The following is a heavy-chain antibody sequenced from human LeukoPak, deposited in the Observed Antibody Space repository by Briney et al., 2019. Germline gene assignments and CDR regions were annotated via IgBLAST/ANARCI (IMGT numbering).Heavy chain of an antibody. Sequence: GGSLRLSCAASRFTFSSYEMNWVRHAPGKGLEWVSYISGSGIKHYADSVKGRFTISRDNAKNSLYLQMNSLRVGDTAVYYCAREDTGVAFDIWGQGTTVTV. CDR2: ISGSGIK. J-gene: IGHJ3*02. D-gene: IGHD2-8*01. CDR1: RFTFSSYE. V-gene: IGHV3-48*03. CDR3: AREDTGVAFDI.